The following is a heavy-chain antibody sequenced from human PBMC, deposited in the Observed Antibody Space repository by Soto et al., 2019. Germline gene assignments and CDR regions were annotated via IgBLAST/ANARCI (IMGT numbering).Heavy chain of an antibody. CDR1: GGSFSGYF. D-gene: IGHD6-25*01. J-gene: IGHJ4*02. CDR2: ITDSGSI. CDR3: AGGGAAERNAH. V-gene: IGHV4-34*01. Sequence: SETLSLTCAVYGGSFSGYFWTWIRQPPGKGLEWIGEITDSGSIYYNPSLKSRVTISVDRSKMHFSLRLTSVTAADTAVYYCAGGGAAERNAHWGLGNLVTVSS.